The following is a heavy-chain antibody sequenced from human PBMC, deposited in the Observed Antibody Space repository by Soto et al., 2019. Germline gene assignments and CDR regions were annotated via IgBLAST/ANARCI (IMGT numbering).Heavy chain of an antibody. V-gene: IGHV3-30-3*01. CDR1: GFTFSSYA. J-gene: IGHJ6*02. Sequence: GGSLRLSCAASGFTFSSYAMHWVRQAPGKGLEWVAVISYDGSNKYYADSVKGRFTISRDNSKNTLYLQMNSLRAEDTAVYYCARDSSGWDSLPSYYYYGMDVWGQGTTVTVSS. D-gene: IGHD6-19*01. CDR2: ISYDGSNK. CDR3: ARDSSGWDSLPSYYYYGMDV.